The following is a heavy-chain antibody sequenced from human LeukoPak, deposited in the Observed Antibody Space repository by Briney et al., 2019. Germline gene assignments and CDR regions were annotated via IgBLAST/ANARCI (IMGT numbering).Heavy chain of an antibody. J-gene: IGHJ4*02. D-gene: IGHD3-9*01. CDR2: IYPGDSYT. V-gene: IGHV5-51*01. CDR3: SRQELRYVVWSPYYFDN. CDR1: GYSFTNYW. Sequence: GESPKSSFKGSGYSFTNYWIGWVRQMSGKGLEWMGIIYPGDSYTRYSPSFEGQITLSADKPISTAYLQRSSLKASDTALYYWSRQELRYVVWSPYYFDNWGQGTLVTVSS.